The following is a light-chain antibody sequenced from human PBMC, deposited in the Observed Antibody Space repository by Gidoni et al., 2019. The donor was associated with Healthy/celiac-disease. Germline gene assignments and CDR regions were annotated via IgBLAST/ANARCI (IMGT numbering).Light chain of an antibody. CDR2: GNS. CDR1: SSNIGAGYE. J-gene: IGLJ2*01. V-gene: IGLV1-40*01. Sequence: QSVLTQPPSVSGDPGQRVTISCTGSSSNIGAGYEVHWYQQLPGTAPKLLISGNSNRPSAVPDRFSGSKSGTSASLAITGLQAEDEADYYCQSYDSSLSVVFGGGTKLTVL. CDR3: QSYDSSLSVV.